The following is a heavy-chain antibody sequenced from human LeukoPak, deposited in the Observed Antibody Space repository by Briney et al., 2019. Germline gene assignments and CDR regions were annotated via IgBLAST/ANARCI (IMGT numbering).Heavy chain of an antibody. J-gene: IGHJ1*01. V-gene: IGHV3-23*01. CDR1: GFTFSSYA. D-gene: IGHD6-19*01. CDR3: AKDSYSSGWFSDFQH. CDR2: ISGSGGST. Sequence: GGSLRLSCAASGFTFSSYAMSWVRQAPGKGLEWVSAISGSGGSTYYADSVKGRFTISRDNSKNTLYLQMNSLRVEDTAAYYCAKDSYSSGWFSDFQHWGQGTLVTVSS.